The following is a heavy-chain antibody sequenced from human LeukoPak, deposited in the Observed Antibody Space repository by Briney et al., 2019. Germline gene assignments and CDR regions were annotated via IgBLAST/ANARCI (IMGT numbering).Heavy chain of an antibody. CDR3: ARDQRGSYYAPFDY. CDR2: IIPILGIA. J-gene: IGHJ4*02. D-gene: IGHD1-26*01. Sequence: GASVKVSCKASGGTFSTYSFCWVRQAPGQGLEWMGGIIPILGIANYAQKFQGRVTITADKSTSTAYMELSSLRSEDTAVYYCARDQRGSYYAPFDYWGQGTLVTVSS. CDR1: GGTFSTYS. V-gene: IGHV1-69*10.